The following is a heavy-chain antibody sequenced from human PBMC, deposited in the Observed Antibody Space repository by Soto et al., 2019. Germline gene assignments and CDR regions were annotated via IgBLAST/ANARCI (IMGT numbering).Heavy chain of an antibody. D-gene: IGHD3-10*01. J-gene: IGHJ3*01. Sequence: QVLLVESGGGVVQPGRSLRLSCAASGFTFSNYPMHWVRQVPGKGLEWVALVSFAVHFKNYADSVKGRLTISRDNSKKTLYLHMNNLGPEDTAIYYCAIEPPTPITFEAFDLWGHGTMVTVSS. CDR1: GFTFSNYP. V-gene: IGHV3-30-3*01. CDR2: VSFAVHFK. CDR3: AIEPPTPITFEAFDL.